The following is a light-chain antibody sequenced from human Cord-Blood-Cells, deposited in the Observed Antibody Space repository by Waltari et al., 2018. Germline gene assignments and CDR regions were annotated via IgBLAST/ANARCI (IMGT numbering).Light chain of an antibody. J-gene: IGLJ1*01. CDR1: SSSDGGYNT. CDR2: EVG. V-gene: IGLV2-14*01. CDR3: RSYTSSSTLYV. Sequence: QSALTQPASVSGSPGQSITISCPGASSSDGGYNTVAWYQQHAGKAPKLMVYEVGNRPSGVSNRFSGSKSGNTASLTISGLQAEDEADYYCRSYTSSSTLYVFGTGTKVTVL.